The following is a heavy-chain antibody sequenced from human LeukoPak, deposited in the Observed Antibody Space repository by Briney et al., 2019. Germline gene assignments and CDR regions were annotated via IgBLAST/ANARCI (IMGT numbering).Heavy chain of an antibody. CDR3: ASGTYSSSSNLAD. CDR2: ISSSSSYI. J-gene: IGHJ4*02. V-gene: IGHV3-21*01. CDR1: GFTFSSYS. D-gene: IGHD6-6*01. Sequence: GGSLRLSCAASGFTFSSYSMNWVRQAPGKALEWVPSISSSSSYIYYADSVKGRFTISRDNAKNSLYLQMNSLRAEDTAVYYRASGTYSSSSNLADWGQGTLVTVSS.